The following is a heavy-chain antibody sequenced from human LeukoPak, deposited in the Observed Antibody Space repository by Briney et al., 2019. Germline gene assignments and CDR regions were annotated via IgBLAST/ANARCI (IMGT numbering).Heavy chain of an antibody. CDR1: GFTFSSYS. Sequence: GGSLRLSCAASGFTFSSYSMNWVRQAPGKGLELVSYISSSSSTIYYADSVKGRFTISRDNAKNSLYLQMNSLRAEDTAVYYCARGYCSSTSCYPQYFQHWGQGTLVTVSS. J-gene: IGHJ1*01. V-gene: IGHV3-48*01. CDR2: ISSSSSTI. D-gene: IGHD2-2*01. CDR3: ARGYCSSTSCYPQYFQH.